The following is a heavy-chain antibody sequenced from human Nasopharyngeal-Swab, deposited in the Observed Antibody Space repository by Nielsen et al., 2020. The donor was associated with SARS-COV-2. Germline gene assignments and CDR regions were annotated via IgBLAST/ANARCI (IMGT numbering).Heavy chain of an antibody. V-gene: IGHV6-1*01. J-gene: IGHJ3*01. CDR3: ARRSSLGVDAFDF. D-gene: IGHD3-16*01. CDR1: GDSVSSNTVA. CDR2: TYYRSKWYT. Sequence: SQTLSLTCDISGDSVSSNTVAWNWIRQSPSRGLEWLGRTYYRSKWYTDYALSVKSRITINADTAKNQFFLQLNSVTPEDTAIYYCARRSSLGVDAFDFWGQQTMVTVSS.